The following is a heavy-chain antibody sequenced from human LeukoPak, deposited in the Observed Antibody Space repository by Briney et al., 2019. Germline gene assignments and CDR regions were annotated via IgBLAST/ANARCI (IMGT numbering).Heavy chain of an antibody. CDR3: ARWSRYYDSSGFDI. J-gene: IGHJ3*02. V-gene: IGHV5-51*01. CDR1: GYIFTSYW. CDR2: IYPGDSDT. Sequence: PGESLQISCKGSGYIFTSYWIGWVRQLPGKGLEWMGIIYPGDSDTRYSPSFQGQVTISADKSISTAYLQWSSLKASDTAMYYCARWSRYYDSSGFDIWGQGTMVTVSS. D-gene: IGHD3-22*01.